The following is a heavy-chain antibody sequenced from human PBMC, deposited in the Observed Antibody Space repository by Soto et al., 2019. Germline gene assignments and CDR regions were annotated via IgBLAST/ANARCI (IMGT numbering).Heavy chain of an antibody. CDR1: GFTFSSYA. CDR2: ITGSDGNT. J-gene: IGHJ4*02. Sequence: GGSLRLSCAASGFTFSSYAMSWVRQAPGKGLEWVSAITGSDGNTYYADSVKGRFTISRDNSKNTLYLQMNSLRADDTAVYYCAKTVSTTWAFDYWGQGTLVTVS. D-gene: IGHD2-2*01. V-gene: IGHV3-23*01. CDR3: AKTVSTTWAFDY.